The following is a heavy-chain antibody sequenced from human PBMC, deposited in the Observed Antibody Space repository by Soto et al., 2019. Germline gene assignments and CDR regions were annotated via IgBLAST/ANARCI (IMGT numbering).Heavy chain of an antibody. V-gene: IGHV1-69*08. CDR1: GGTFSSYT. D-gene: IGHD2-21*02. CDR2: IIPILGIA. Sequence: QVQLVQSGAEVKKPGSSVKVSCKASGGTFSSYTISWVRQAPGQGLEWMGRIIPILGIANYAQKFQGRVTITAENSTRTAYMELSSLRSEDTAVYYCARERGDGGNSYWGQGTLVTVSS. CDR3: ARERGDGGNSY. J-gene: IGHJ4*02.